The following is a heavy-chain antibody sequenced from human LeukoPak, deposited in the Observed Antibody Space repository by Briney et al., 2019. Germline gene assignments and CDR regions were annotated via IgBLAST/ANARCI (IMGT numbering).Heavy chain of an antibody. Sequence: GGSLRLSCAASGFTFSSYGMHWVRQAPGKGLEWVAFIRYDGSNKYYADSVKGRFTISRDNSKNTLYLQMNSLRAEDTAVYYCAKDQKDCSSTSCTNYYYYYMDVWGKGTTVTISS. J-gene: IGHJ6*03. V-gene: IGHV3-30*02. CDR1: GFTFSSYG. D-gene: IGHD2-2*01. CDR2: IRYDGSNK. CDR3: AKDQKDCSSTSCTNYYYYYMDV.